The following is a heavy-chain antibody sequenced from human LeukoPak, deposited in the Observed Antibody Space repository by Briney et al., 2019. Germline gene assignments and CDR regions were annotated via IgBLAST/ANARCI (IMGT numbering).Heavy chain of an antibody. CDR1: GFTFSSYA. Sequence: GGSLRLSCAASGFTFSSYAMSWVRQAPGKGLEWVSTISGGGGSTYYADSVKGRFTISSDNSKNTLFLQMNSLRAEDTAVYYCGKEPITVAGNELCYWGQGTLVTVSS. J-gene: IGHJ4*02. D-gene: IGHD6-19*01. CDR2: ISGGGGST. CDR3: GKEPITVAGNELCY. V-gene: IGHV3-23*01.